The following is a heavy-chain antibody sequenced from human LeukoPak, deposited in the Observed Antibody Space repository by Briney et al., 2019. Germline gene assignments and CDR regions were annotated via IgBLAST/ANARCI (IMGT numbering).Heavy chain of an antibody. V-gene: IGHV3-49*04. CDR1: GFALDDFA. J-gene: IGHJ4*02. CDR3: SRNGLVDFDY. CDR2: IRRRAYGGAA. Sequence: GGSLRLSCTTSGFALDDFAMSWVRQPAGKGLEWVGFIRRRAYGGAAEYAASVKGRFIISRDDSKGIAYLQMNSLKTEDTAVYYCSRNGLVDFDYWGQGSRVIVSP.